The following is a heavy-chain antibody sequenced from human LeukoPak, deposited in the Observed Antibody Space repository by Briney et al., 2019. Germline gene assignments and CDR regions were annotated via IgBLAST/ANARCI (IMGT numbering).Heavy chain of an antibody. CDR2: IYPSDSDT. V-gene: IGHV5-51*01. Sequence: GESLKISCQGSGYSFTTYWIAWVRQMPGKGLEWVGIIYPSDSDTRYSPSFQGQVTISVDRSISTAYLQWSSLKSSDTAMFYCARRRSGSYIDYWGQGTLVTVSS. CDR1: GYSFTTYW. D-gene: IGHD1-26*01. J-gene: IGHJ4*02. CDR3: ARRRSGSYIDY.